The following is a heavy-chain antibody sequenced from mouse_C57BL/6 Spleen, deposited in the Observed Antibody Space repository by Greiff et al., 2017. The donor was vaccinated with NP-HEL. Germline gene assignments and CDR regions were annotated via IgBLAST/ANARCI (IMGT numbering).Heavy chain of an antibody. D-gene: IGHD1-1*01. J-gene: IGHJ2*01. Sequence: QVQLQQPGAELVKPGASVKLSCKASGYTFTSYWMHWVKQRPGQGLEWIVMIHPNSGSTNYNEKFKSKATLTVDKSSSTAYMQLSSLTSEDSAVYYCAREGGSSYFDYWGQGTTLTVSS. V-gene: IGHV1-64*01. CDR3: AREGGSSYFDY. CDR2: IHPNSGST. CDR1: GYTFTSYW.